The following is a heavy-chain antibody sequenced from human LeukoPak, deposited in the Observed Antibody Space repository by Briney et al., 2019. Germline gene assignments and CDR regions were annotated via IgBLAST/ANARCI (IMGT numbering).Heavy chain of an antibody. CDR1: GGSISSYY. CDR3: ARVKSSGFYFDY. J-gene: IGHJ4*02. D-gene: IGHD6-19*01. CDR2: IYFSVST. V-gene: IGHV4-59*01. Sequence: PSATLSLTCTVAGGSISSYYWSWIRQPPGKGLEWIGHIYFSVSTNYIPSLKSRVTISVDTSKNQFSLKLSSVTAADTAVYYCARVKSSGFYFDYWGQGTLVTVSS.